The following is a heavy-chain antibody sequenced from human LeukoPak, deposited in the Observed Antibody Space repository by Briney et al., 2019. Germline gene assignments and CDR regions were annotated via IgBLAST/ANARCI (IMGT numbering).Heavy chain of an antibody. CDR3: AREIPATHSAVLVALRYFDY. V-gene: IGHV4-39*07. D-gene: IGHD3-9*01. Sequence: SETLSLTCTVSGGSISSSSYYWGWIRQPPGKGLEWIGSIYYSGSTYYNPSLKSRVTISVDTSKNQFSLKLSSVTAADTAVYYCAREIPATHSAVLVALRYFDYWGQGTLVTVSS. CDR2: IYYSGST. CDR1: GGSISSSSYY. J-gene: IGHJ4*02.